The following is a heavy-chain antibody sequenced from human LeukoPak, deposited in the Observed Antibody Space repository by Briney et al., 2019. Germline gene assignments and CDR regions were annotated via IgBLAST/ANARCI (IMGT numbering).Heavy chain of an antibody. Sequence: PSETLSLTCTVSGGSISSYYWSWIRQPPGKGLEWIGYIYYSGSTNYNPSLKSRVTISVDTSKNQFSLKLSSVTAADTAVYYSARVRGYNYGDAFDIWGQGTMVTVSS. CDR2: IYYSGST. J-gene: IGHJ3*02. CDR1: GGSISSYY. CDR3: ARVRGYNYGDAFDI. D-gene: IGHD5-18*01. V-gene: IGHV4-59*01.